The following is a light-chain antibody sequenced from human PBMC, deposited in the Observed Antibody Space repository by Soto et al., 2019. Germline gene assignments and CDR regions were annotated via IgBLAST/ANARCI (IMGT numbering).Light chain of an antibody. CDR1: SSNVGPGDA. Sequence: QSVLTQPPSVSGAPGQRVTISCAGASSNVGPGDAVHWYQHLPGTAPKLLIYADNNRPSGVPDRFSASKSGTSASLAITGRQAEDEGDYYCQSYDNGLSVYVFGTGTQLTVL. V-gene: IGLV1-40*01. CDR3: QSYDNGLSVYV. CDR2: ADN. J-gene: IGLJ1*01.